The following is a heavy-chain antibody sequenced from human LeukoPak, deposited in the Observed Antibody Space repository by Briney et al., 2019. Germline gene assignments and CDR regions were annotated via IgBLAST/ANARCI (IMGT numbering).Heavy chain of an antibody. V-gene: IGHV3-23*01. Sequence: GGSLRLSCVASGFTFSDYAMNWVRQAPGKGPEWVSAISGSGGSTYYADSVKGRFTISRDNSKNTLYLQMNSLRAEDTAVYYCAKDRVGSGLTGFDPWGQGTLVTVSS. CDR2: ISGSGGST. J-gene: IGHJ5*02. CDR3: AKDRVGSGLTGFDP. D-gene: IGHD6-19*01. CDR1: GFTFSDYA.